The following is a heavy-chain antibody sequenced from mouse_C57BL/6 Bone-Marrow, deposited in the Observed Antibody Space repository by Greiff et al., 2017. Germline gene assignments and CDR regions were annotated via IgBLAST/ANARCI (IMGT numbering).Heavy chain of an antibody. Sequence: EVKVVESGGGLVQPGGSLKLSCAASGFTFSSYTMSWVRQTPEKRLQWVAAISGGGGNTYYPDSVKGRFTISRDHDKNILYLQMSSLRSEDTGLYYCSRQVTTVLATKYCVVWGTGTTVTVSS. V-gene: IGHV5-9*01. CDR2: ISGGGGNT. D-gene: IGHD1-1*01. CDR3: SRQVTTVLATKYCVV. J-gene: IGHJ1*03. CDR1: GFTFSSYT.